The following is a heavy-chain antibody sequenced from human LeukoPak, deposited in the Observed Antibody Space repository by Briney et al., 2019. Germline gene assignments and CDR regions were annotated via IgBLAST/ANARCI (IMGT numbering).Heavy chain of an antibody. J-gene: IGHJ4*02. D-gene: IGHD3-22*01. CDR1: GGTFSSYT. Sequence: ASVKVSCKASGGTFSSYTINWVRQAPGQGLEWMGRIIPILGIANYAQKFQGRVTITADKSTSTAYMELSSLRSEDTAVYYCASAINLYYYDSSGYLDYWGQGTLVTVSS. CDR2: IIPILGIA. CDR3: ASAINLYYYDSSGYLDY. V-gene: IGHV1-69*02.